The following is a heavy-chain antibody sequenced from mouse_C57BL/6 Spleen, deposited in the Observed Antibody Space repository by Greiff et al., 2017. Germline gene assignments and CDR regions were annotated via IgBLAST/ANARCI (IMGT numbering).Heavy chain of an antibody. D-gene: IGHD2-4*01. CDR3: ARSGDYDGGDY. J-gene: IGHJ2*01. V-gene: IGHV1-53*01. Sequence: VQLQQPGTELVKPGASGYTFTSYWMHWVKQRPGQGLEWIGNINPSNGGTNYNQKFKGKSTLTVDKSSSTAYMQLSSLTSEDSAVYYCARSGDYDGGDYWGQGTTLTVSS. CDR2: INPSNGGT. CDR1: GYTFTSYW.